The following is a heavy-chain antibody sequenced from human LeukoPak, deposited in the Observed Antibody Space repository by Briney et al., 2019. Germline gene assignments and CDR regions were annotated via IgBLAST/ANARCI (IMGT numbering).Heavy chain of an antibody. CDR1: GFTVSSNY. CDR2: IYSGGST. J-gene: IGHJ5*02. Sequence: PGGSLRLSCAASGFTVSSNYMSWVRQAPGKGLEWVSVIYSGGSTYYADSVKGRFTTSRDNSKNTLYLQMNSLRAEDTAVYYCARWGKVPGQLWTHPKADPWGQGTLVTVSS. CDR3: ARWGKVPGQLWTHPKADP. V-gene: IGHV3-53*01. D-gene: IGHD3-16*01.